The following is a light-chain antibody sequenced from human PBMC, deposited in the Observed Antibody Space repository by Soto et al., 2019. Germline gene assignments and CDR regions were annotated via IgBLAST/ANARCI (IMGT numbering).Light chain of an antibody. CDR3: HQYGSSSWT. J-gene: IGKJ1*01. CDR1: QSVDSTY. CDR2: GAS. V-gene: IGKV3-20*01. Sequence: EIVLTQSPGTLSLSLGERGTLSCRASQSVDSTYLTWYQQKPGQAPRLLIYGASSRATGIPDRFSGSGSGTDFTLTITRLEPEDFAVYYCHQYGSSSWTFGQGTKVDIK.